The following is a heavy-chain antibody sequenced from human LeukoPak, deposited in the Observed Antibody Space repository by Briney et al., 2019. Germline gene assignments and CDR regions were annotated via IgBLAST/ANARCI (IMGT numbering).Heavy chain of an antibody. V-gene: IGHV3-23*01. J-gene: IGHJ4*02. CDR3: AKDIEHFDR. D-gene: IGHD2-15*01. CDR1: GFTFRNFP. CDR2: LSRGGAKT. Sequence: GGSLRLSCAASGFTFRNFPMSWIRQAPGKGLEWVSGLSRGGAKTFYAPSVKGRFTISRDDSNSTVFLHMKRLRVEDTAMYYCAKDIEHFDRWGQGTLVIVSS.